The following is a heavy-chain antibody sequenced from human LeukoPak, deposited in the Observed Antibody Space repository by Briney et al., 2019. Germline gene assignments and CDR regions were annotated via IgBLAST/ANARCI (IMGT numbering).Heavy chain of an antibody. V-gene: IGHV4-59*01. J-gene: IGHJ4*02. Sequence: QVQLQESGPGLVKPSETLSLTCTVSGGSISSYYWSWIRQAPGKGREWIGYIYYSGRPNYNPSLQSRVPISVDTSNNPFSLKLSSVTAADTAVYYCARDLSQYDSSGYCLGYWGQGTLVTVSS. CDR1: GGSISSYY. D-gene: IGHD3-22*01. CDR2: IYYSGRP. CDR3: ARDLSQYDSSGYCLGY.